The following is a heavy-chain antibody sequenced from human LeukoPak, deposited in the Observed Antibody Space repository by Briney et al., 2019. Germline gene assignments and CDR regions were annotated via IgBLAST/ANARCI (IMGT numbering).Heavy chain of an antibody. CDR2: INQDGSDK. Sequence: GGSLRLSCAASGFTFSSHWMSWVCQAPGKGLEWVANINQDGSDKYYVDFVKGRFTISRDNAKKSLYLQMNSLRAEDTAVYYCATHVFSEVRYFDWSTNEWGQGTLVTVSS. D-gene: IGHD3-9*01. J-gene: IGHJ4*02. V-gene: IGHV3-7*01. CDR3: ATHVFSEVRYFDWSTNE. CDR1: GFTFSSHW.